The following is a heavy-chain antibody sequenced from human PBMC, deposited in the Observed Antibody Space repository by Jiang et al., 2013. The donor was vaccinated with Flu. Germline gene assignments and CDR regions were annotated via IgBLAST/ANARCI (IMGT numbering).Heavy chain of an antibody. CDR2: IYYSGDT. J-gene: IGHJ6*03. Sequence: GSGLVKPSQTLSLSCTVSGGSISSGGYYWSWVRQLPGKGLEWIGYIYYSGDTYYNPSLKSRVSISVDTSKNHFSLKLSSVTAADTAVYYCARGKGYCSSNSCSITTYYLYYYMDVWGKGTTVTVSS. D-gene: IGHD2-2*01. CDR1: GGSISSGGYY. V-gene: IGHV4-31*03. CDR3: ARGKGYCSSNSCSITTYYLYYYMDV.